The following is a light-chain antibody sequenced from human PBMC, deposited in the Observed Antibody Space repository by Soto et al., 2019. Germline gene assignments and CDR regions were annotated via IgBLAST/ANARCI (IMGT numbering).Light chain of an antibody. Sequence: EIVLTQSPGTLSLSPGERATLSCRASQSVSSSSLAWYQHKPGQAPRLLMYDASSRATGIPDRFRGSGSGTYCTLTVSRLEPDDCVGYYCLRYNSSTGTSGQGTRVEIK. CDR2: DAS. J-gene: IGKJ1*01. CDR1: QSVSSSS. V-gene: IGKV3-20*01. CDR3: LRYNSSTGT.